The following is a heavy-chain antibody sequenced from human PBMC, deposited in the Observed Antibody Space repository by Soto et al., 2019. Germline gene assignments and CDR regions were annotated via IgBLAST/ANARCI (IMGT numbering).Heavy chain of an antibody. CDR2: IIPIFGIT. CDR3: ARDVVGLCAGTCTLNDFDL. Sequence: QALLEQSGAEMKKPGASLTVSCKASAGTFNSYAISWVRQAPGQGLEWMGGIIPIFGITNYAQKFQDRLTLTADRVTDTAYMELISLTSDDTAVYYCARDVVGLCAGTCTLNDFDLRGRGTSVTVSS. D-gene: IGHD2-15*01. V-gene: IGHV1-69*17. CDR1: AGTFNSYA. J-gene: IGHJ3*01.